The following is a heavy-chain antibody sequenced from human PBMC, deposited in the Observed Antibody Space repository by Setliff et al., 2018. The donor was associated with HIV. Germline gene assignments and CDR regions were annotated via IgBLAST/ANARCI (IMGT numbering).Heavy chain of an antibody. CDR3: AKDRTSILGYMDV. CDR1: GFTFISYA. V-gene: IGHV3-23*01. Sequence: GGSLRLSCAASGFTFISYAMSWVRQAPGKGLEWVSAISGRGGNTFYADSVKGRLTISRDNSKNTLYLQMNSLRAEDTAVYYCAKDRTSILGYMDVWGRGTTVTVSS. CDR2: ISGRGGNT. D-gene: IGHD3-16*01. J-gene: IGHJ6*03.